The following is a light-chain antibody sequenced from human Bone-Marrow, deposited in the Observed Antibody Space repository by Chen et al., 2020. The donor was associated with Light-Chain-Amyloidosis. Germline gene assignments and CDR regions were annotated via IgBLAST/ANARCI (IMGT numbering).Light chain of an antibody. CDR2: EDY. V-gene: IGLV6-57*01. J-gene: IGLJ3*02. Sequence: NFMLTQTDSVSESPGKTGNNSSTRSSGSIATNYVQWYQQRPRSSPTTMIYEDYQRLSGVPDRFSGSIDRSSHSASLPLSGLKTEDEADYYCQSYQGSSQGVFGGGTKLTVL. CDR3: QSYQGSSQGV. CDR1: SGSIATNY.